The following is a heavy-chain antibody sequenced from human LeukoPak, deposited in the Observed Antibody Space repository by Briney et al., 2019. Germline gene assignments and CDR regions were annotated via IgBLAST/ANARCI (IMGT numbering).Heavy chain of an antibody. CDR3: ASGYSGYDLNY. D-gene: IGHD5-12*01. V-gene: IGHV1-2*02. Sequence: ASVKVSCKTSDFRDYYMNWVRQAPGQGLEWLGWINPKSGDTDYAQKFQGRDTMTRDTSISTAYMELSGLKPDDTAIYFCASGYSGYDLNYWGQGTQVTVSS. J-gene: IGHJ4*02. CDR1: DFRDYY. CDR2: INPKSGDT.